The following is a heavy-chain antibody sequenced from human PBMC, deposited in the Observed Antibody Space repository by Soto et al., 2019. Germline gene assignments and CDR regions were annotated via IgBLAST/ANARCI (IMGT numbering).Heavy chain of an antibody. J-gene: IGHJ4*02. CDR1: GFTFSNYG. V-gene: IGHV3-30*18. D-gene: IGHD4-17*01. Sequence: QVQLVESGGGVVQPGRSLRLSCAASGFTFSNYGMHWVRQAPGKGLEWVAVISYHGSDKYYADSVKGRFTISRDNSKNTLYLQMDSLRAEYTAVYYCAKDHLTATVTTVGYGGQGTLVTVSS. CDR2: ISYHGSDK. CDR3: AKDHLTATVTTVGY.